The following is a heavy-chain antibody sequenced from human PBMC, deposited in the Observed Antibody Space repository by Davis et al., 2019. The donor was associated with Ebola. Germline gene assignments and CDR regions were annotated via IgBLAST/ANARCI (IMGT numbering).Heavy chain of an antibody. CDR3: ARGVGATTGWFDP. Sequence: SETLSLTCAVYGGSFSGYYWSWIRQPPGKGLEWIGEINHSGSTNYNPSLKSRVTISVDTSKNQFSLKLSSVTAADTAVYYCARGVGATTGWFDPWCQGTLVTVSS. D-gene: IGHD1-26*01. J-gene: IGHJ5*02. CDR2: INHSGST. V-gene: IGHV4-34*01. CDR1: GGSFSGYY.